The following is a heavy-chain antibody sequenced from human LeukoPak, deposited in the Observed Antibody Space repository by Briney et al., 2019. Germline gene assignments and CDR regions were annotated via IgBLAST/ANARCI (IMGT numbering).Heavy chain of an antibody. CDR2: ITPLFGTA. CDR1: GGTFSKYT. Sequence: SVKVSCKASGGTFSKYTISWVRQRPGQGLEWMGGITPLFGTANYAQKFQGRVTMSRNTSINTAYMELSSLRSEDTAVYYCARGRNNYGDYWGQGTLVTVSS. J-gene: IGHJ4*02. D-gene: IGHD4-11*01. CDR3: ARGRNNYGDY. V-gene: IGHV1-69*05.